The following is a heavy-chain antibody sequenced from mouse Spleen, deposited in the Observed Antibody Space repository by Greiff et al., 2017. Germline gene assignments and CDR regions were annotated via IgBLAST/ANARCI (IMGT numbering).Heavy chain of an antibody. J-gene: IGHJ4*01. CDR1: GYSFTDYN. CDR3: ANYYYGSGGAMDY. CDR2: INPNYGTT. D-gene: IGHD1-1*01. Sequence: VQLQQPGPELVKPGASVKISCKASGYSFTDYNMNWVKQSHGKSLEWIGVINPNYGTTSYNQKFKGKATLTVDQSSSTAYMQLNSLTSEDSAVYYCANYYYGSGGAMDYWGQGTSVTVSS. V-gene: IGHV1-39*01.